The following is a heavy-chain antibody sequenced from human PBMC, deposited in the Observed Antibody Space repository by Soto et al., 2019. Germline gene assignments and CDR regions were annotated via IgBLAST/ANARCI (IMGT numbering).Heavy chain of an antibody. CDR3: AITQRAFSSNYMRGMDV. CDR1: GYTFTSYG. CDR2: ISAYNGNT. Sequence: ASVKVSCKPSGYTFTSYGISWVRQAPGQGLEWLGWISAYNGNTNFAQKFQGRVTMTTDTSATTAFMELRSLRSDDTAVYFCAITQRAFSSNYMRGMDVWGQGTSVTVSS. D-gene: IGHD4-4*01. V-gene: IGHV1-18*01. J-gene: IGHJ6*02.